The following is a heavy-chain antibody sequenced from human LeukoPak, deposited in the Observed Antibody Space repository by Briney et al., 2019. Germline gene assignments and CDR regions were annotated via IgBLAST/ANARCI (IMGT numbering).Heavy chain of an antibody. J-gene: IGHJ4*02. V-gene: IGHV4-61*02. CDR2: IYTSGSA. CDR3: ARYEHTDGFEY. Sequence: SQTLSLTCIVSGGSISSGSYYWSWVRQPAGKGLVLLGRIYTSGSATYNPSLKSRVSTSFDTTKSQFSLKLSSVTAADTAIYYCARYEHTDGFEYWGQGTLVTVSS. CDR1: GGSISSGSYY. D-gene: IGHD3-3*02.